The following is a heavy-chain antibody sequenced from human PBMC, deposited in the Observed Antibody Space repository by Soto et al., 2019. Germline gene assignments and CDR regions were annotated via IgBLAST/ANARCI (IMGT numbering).Heavy chain of an antibody. CDR1: GYSFAGYW. J-gene: IGHJ6*02. D-gene: IGHD1-26*01. V-gene: IGHV5-10-1*01. CDR2: IDPSDSQT. Sequence: RGESLKISCKGSGYSFAGYWITWVRQKPGKVLEWMGRIDPSDSQTYYSPSFRGHVTISATKSITTVFLQWSSLRASDTAMYYCARRIVGATTGTYGMDVWGQGXTVTVYS. CDR3: ARRIVGATTGTYGMDV.